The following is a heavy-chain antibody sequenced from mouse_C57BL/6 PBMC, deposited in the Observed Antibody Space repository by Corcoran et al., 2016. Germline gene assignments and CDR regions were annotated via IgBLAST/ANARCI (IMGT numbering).Heavy chain of an antibody. CDR3: AREPYGSRGYFDV. V-gene: IGHV1-26*01. CDR1: GYTFTDYY. CDR2: INPNNGGT. Sequence: EVQLQQSGPELVKPGASVKISCKASGYTFTDYYMNWVKQSHGKSLEWIGDINPNNGGTSYNQKFKGKATLTVDKSSSTAHMELRSLTSEDSAVYYCAREPYGSRGYFDVWGTGTTVTVSS. J-gene: IGHJ1*03. D-gene: IGHD1-1*01.